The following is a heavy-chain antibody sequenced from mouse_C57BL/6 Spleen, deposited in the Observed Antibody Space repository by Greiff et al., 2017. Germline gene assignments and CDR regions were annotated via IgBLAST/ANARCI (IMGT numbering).Heavy chain of an antibody. CDR2: IYPGDGET. Sequence: QVQLQQSGAELVKPGGSVKISCKASGYAFSSYWMNWVKQRPGKGLEWIGQIYPGDGETNYNGKFKGKATLTADKSSSTAYMQLSSLTSEDSAVYFCARADYGNYAFAYWGQGTLVTVSA. D-gene: IGHD2-1*01. CDR3: ARADYGNYAFAY. J-gene: IGHJ3*01. CDR1: GYAFSSYW. V-gene: IGHV1-80*01.